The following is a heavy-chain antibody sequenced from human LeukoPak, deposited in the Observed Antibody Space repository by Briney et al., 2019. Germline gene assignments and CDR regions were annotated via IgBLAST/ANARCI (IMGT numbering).Heavy chain of an antibody. CDR2: ISAYNGNT. Sequence: ASVKVSCKASGYTFTSYGISWVRQAPGQGLEWMGWISAYNGNTNYAQKLQGRVTMTTDTSTSTAYMELRSLRSDDTAVYYCASVSTNGDYTTFYYWGQGTLVTVSS. D-gene: IGHD4-17*01. CDR3: ASVSTNGDYTTFYY. CDR1: GYTFTSYG. J-gene: IGHJ4*02. V-gene: IGHV1-18*01.